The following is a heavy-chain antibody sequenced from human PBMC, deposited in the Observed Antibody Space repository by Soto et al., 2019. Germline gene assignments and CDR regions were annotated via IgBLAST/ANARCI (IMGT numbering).Heavy chain of an antibody. D-gene: IGHD2-8*01. CDR1: GGSISSGGYS. Sequence: SETLSLTCAVSGGSISSGGYSWSWIRQPPGKGLEWIGEINHSGSTNYNPSLKSRVTISADTSKNQISLKLSSVTAADTAVYYCARGQALYVPSPYYFDYWGQGTLVTVSS. J-gene: IGHJ4*02. CDR3: ARGQALYVPSPYYFDY. V-gene: IGHV4-30-2*01. CDR2: INHSGST.